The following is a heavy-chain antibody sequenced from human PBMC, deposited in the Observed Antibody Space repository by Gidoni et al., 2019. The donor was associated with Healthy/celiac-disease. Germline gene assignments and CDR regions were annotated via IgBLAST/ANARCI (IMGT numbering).Heavy chain of an antibody. CDR3: AREKKIVANAFDI. D-gene: IGHD5-12*01. Sequence: EVQLEESGGGLVKPGGSLRLSCAASGFTFSSYSMNWVRQAPGKGLEWVSSISSSSSYIYYADSVKGRFTISRDNAKNSLYLQMNSLRAEDTAVYYCAREKKIVANAFDIWGQGTMVTVSS. V-gene: IGHV3-21*01. J-gene: IGHJ3*02. CDR1: GFTFSSYS. CDR2: ISSSSSYI.